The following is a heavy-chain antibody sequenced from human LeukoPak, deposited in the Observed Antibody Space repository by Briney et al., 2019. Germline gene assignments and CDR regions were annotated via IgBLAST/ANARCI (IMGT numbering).Heavy chain of an antibody. V-gene: IGHV3-23*01. CDR3: ARDLDDYNGLPPFFQH. Sequence: GGSLRLSCTASEFTFSSYAMSWVRQAPGKGLEWVSAISGSGSPTYYVDSVKGRFTISRDNSKNTLYLQMNSLRVEDTAVYYCARDLDDYNGLPPFFQHWGQGTLVTVSS. D-gene: IGHD5-24*01. J-gene: IGHJ1*01. CDR2: ISGSGSPT. CDR1: EFTFSSYA.